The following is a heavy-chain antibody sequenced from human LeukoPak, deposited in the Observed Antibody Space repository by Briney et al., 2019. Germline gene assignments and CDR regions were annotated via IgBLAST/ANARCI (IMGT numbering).Heavy chain of an antibody. D-gene: IGHD3-22*01. Sequence: PSETLSLTCTVSGGSISSYYWSWIRQPPGKGLEWIGFIYYRGSTNYNPSLKSRVTISVDTSKNQFSLKLSSVTAAETAVYYCARGGYYDSSGYSKFDYWGQGTLVTVSS. J-gene: IGHJ4*02. V-gene: IGHV4-59*01. CDR3: ARGGYYDSSGYSKFDY. CDR2: IYYRGST. CDR1: GGSISSYY.